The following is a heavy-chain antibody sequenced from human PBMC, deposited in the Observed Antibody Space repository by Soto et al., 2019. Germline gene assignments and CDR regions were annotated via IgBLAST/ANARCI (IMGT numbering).Heavy chain of an antibody. V-gene: IGHV3-11*01. Sequence: QVQLVESGGGLVKPGGSLRLSCAASGFTFSDYYMSWIRQAPGKGLEWVSYISSSGSTIYYADSVKGRFTISRDNAKNSLYLQMTSLRAEDTAVYYCARYRLYYYDSSGYLTGWYYGMDVWGQGTTVTVSS. CDR2: ISSSGSTI. D-gene: IGHD3-22*01. CDR3: ARYRLYYYDSSGYLTGWYYGMDV. J-gene: IGHJ6*02. CDR1: GFTFSDYY.